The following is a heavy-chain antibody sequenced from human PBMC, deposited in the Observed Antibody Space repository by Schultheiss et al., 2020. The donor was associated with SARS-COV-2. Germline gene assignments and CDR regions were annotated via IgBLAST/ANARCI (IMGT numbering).Heavy chain of an antibody. CDR3: ARGGDDYSNYVGY. V-gene: IGHV4-39*01. D-gene: IGHD4-11*01. CDR1: GGSISSSSYY. J-gene: IGHJ4*02. CDR2: IYYSGST. Sequence: SQTLSLTCTVSGGSISSSSYYWGWIRQPPGKGLEWIGSIYYSGSTNYNPSLKSRVTISVDTSKNQFSLKLSSVTAADTAVYYCARGGDDYSNYVGYWGQGTLVTVSS.